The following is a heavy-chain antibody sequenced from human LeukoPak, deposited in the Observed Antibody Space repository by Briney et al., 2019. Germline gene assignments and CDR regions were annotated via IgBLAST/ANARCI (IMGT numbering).Heavy chain of an antibody. CDR1: GFTLSTYG. CDR3: ARGDDILTGYRNWFDP. Sequence: PGGSLRLSCAAAGFTLSTYGMHWVRQAPGKGLEWVAFIGYDGSNKLYAVSVKGRFTISRDNSKNTLYLQMNSLRAEDTAVYYCARGDDILTGYRNWFDPWGQGTLVTVSS. V-gene: IGHV3-30*02. CDR2: IGYDGSNK. D-gene: IGHD3-9*01. J-gene: IGHJ5*02.